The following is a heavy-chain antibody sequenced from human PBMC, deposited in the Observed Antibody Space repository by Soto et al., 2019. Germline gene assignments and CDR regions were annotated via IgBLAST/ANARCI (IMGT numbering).Heavy chain of an antibody. CDR1: GFTFSDYY. CDR2: ISTRGSYT. Sequence: QVQLVDSGGGLVKPGGSLRLSCAASGFTFSDYYMTWIRQAPGKGLEWVSYISTRGSYTNYADSVKGRFTISRDNAKNSLNLQMKSLRAEDTAVYYCARESGDVYDYWGQGTLVTVSS. CDR3: ARESGDVYDY. V-gene: IGHV3-11*05. D-gene: IGHD2-21*01. J-gene: IGHJ4*02.